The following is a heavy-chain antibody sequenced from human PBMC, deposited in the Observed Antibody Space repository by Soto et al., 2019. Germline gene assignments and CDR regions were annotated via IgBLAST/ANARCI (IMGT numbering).Heavy chain of an antibody. CDR1: GGTFSSYT. V-gene: IGHV1-69*08. CDR2: IIPILGIA. Sequence: QVQLVQSGAEVKKPGSSVKVSCKASGGTFSSYTISWVRQAPGQGLEWMGRIIPILGIANYAQKFQGRVTITADKSTSTAYMELSSLRSEDTAVYYCVRERASYYGSGSYGWFDPWGQGTLVTVSS. D-gene: IGHD3-10*01. J-gene: IGHJ5*02. CDR3: VRERASYYGSGSYGWFDP.